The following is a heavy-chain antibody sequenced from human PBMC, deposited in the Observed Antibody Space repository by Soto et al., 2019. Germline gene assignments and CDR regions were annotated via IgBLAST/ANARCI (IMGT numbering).Heavy chain of an antibody. V-gene: IGHV3-74*01. CDR2: INSDGGST. J-gene: IGHJ4*02. D-gene: IGHD2-15*01. CDR3: VRTSLVVAAATREDY. Sequence: PGGSLRLSCAASGFTFSSYAMSWVRQAPGKGLEWVSPINSDGGSTSYADSVKGRFTISRDNAKNTLYLQMNSLRAEDTAVYYCVRTSLVVAAATREDYWGQGTLVTVSS. CDR1: GFTFSSYA.